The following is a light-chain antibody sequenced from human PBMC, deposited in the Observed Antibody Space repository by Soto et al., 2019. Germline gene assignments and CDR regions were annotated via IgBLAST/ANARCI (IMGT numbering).Light chain of an antibody. CDR3: QQYYSTSIT. J-gene: IGKJ5*01. V-gene: IGKV4-1*01. CDR2: WAS. Sequence: DIVMTQSPDSLAVSLGERATINCKSSQSVLYSSNNKNYLAWYQQKPGQPPKLLIYWASTRESGVPDRFSGSGSGTDFTLTISSLQAEDVAVYYCQQYYSTSITFHQGTRLEIK. CDR1: QSVLYSSNNKNY.